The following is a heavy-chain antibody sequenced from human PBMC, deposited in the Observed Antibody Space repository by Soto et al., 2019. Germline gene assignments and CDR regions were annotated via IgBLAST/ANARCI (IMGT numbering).Heavy chain of an antibody. CDR3: AKADRTEQWLVWHYGMDV. CDR1: GFTFTSYA. CDR2: ISGSGGST. D-gene: IGHD6-19*01. J-gene: IGHJ6*02. V-gene: IGHV3-23*01. Sequence: AGSLRLSCDASGFTFTSYAMSWVRQAPGNGLEWVSGISGSGGSTNYANSVKGRFTISRDNSKNTLYLQMNSLRAEDTAVYYCAKADRTEQWLVWHYGMDVWGQGTTVTVSS.